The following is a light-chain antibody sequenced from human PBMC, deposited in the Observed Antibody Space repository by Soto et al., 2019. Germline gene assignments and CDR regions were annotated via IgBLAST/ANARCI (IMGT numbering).Light chain of an antibody. Sequence: DIQLTQYPSFLSASVGDRVTITCRASQGISSRLAWYQQNPGKAPKLLIYAASTLQSGVPSRFSGSGSGTEFTLTISSLQPEDFATYYCQQVNSYPLTFGPGTKVDIK. CDR2: AAS. V-gene: IGKV1-9*01. CDR1: QGISSR. J-gene: IGKJ3*01. CDR3: QQVNSYPLT.